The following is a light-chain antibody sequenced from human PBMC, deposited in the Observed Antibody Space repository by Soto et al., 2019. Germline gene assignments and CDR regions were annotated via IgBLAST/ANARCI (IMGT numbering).Light chain of an antibody. CDR3: QHPL. J-gene: IGKJ1*01. V-gene: IGKV3-20*01. CDR2: GAS. CDR1: QSVSSSY. Sequence: IVMTQSPATLSVSPGEGATLSCRASQSVSSSYLAWYQQKPGQAPRLLIYGASSRATGIPDRFSGSGSGTDFTLTISRLEPEDFAGDYGQHPLFGQGTKVDNK.